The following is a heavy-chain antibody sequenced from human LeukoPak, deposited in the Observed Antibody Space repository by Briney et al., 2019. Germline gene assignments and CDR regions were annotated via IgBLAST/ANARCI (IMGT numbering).Heavy chain of an antibody. J-gene: IGHJ4*02. CDR2: ISYDGSNK. D-gene: IGHD4-17*01. CDR3: AKPGSASTVTLDY. V-gene: IGHV3-30*18. Sequence: GGSLRLSCAASGFTFSSYGMHWVRRAPGKGLEWVAVISYDGSNKYYADSVKGRFTISRDNSKNTLYLQMSSLRAEDTAVYYCAKPGSASTVTLDYWGQGALVTVSS. CDR1: GFTFSSYG.